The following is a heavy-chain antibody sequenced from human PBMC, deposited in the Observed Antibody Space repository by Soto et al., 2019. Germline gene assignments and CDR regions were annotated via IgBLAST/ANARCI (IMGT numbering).Heavy chain of an antibody. Sequence: QVQLQQWGAGLLKPSETLSLSCAVYGGSFSGYYWSWIRQPPGKGLEWIGEINHSGRTNYKPSLKRRVTVSVDTSKKQFSLNLSSVTAADTAVYYCARGRGAENTFYYYFGMDVWGQGTTVTVSS. CDR2: INHSGRT. CDR1: GGSFSGYY. J-gene: IGHJ6*02. CDR3: ARGRGAENTFYYYFGMDV. V-gene: IGHV4-34*01. D-gene: IGHD3-16*01.